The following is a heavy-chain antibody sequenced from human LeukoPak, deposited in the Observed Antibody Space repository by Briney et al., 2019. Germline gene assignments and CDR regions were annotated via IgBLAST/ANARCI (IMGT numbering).Heavy chain of an antibody. Sequence: KPSETLSLTCTVSGGSISSYYWSWIRQPPGKGLEWIGYLYDSGSTNYNPSLKSRVTISVDTSKNQFSLKVSSVTAADTAVYYCAKDRSYQLQYFDYWGQGTLVTVSS. J-gene: IGHJ4*02. CDR3: AKDRSYQLQYFDY. D-gene: IGHD2-2*01. CDR1: GGSISSYY. V-gene: IGHV4-59*01. CDR2: LYDSGST.